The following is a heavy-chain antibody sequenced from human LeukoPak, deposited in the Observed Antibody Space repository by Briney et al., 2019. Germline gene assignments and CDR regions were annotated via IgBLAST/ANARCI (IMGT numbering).Heavy chain of an antibody. CDR3: ARGGYSYGPLDFDY. Sequence: PGGSLRLSCAASGFTVSSNYMSWVRQAPGKGLEWVSVIYSGGSTYYADSVKGRFTISRHNSKNTLYLQMNSLRAEDTAVYYCARGGYSYGPLDFDYWGQGTLVTVSS. D-gene: IGHD5-18*01. CDR2: IYSGGST. CDR1: GFTVSSNY. V-gene: IGHV3-53*04. J-gene: IGHJ4*02.